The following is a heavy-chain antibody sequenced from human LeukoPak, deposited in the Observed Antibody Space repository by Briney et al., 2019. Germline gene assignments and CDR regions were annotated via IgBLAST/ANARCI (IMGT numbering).Heavy chain of an antibody. V-gene: IGHV4-34*01. CDR2: INHSGST. CDR1: GGSFSGYY. CDR3: ARQGGLLGFWSGPNGWFDP. Sequence: SETLSLTCAVYGGSFSGYYWSWIRQPPGKGLEWIGEINHSGSTNYNPSLKSRVTISVDTSKNQFSLKLSSVTAADTAVYYCARQGGLLGFWSGPNGWFDPWGQGTLVTVSS. D-gene: IGHD3-3*01. J-gene: IGHJ5*02.